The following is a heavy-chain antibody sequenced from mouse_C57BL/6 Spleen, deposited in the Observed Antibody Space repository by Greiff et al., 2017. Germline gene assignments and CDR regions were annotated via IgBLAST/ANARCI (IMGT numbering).Heavy chain of an antibody. Sequence: EVKVVESGGGLVKPGGSLKLSCAASGFTFSSYAMSWVRQTPEKRLAWVATISAGGSYTYYPDNVKGRFTISRDNAKNNLYLQMSHLKSEDTAMYYCARGSGHLYYYAMDYWGQGTSVTVSS. CDR1: GFTFSSYA. V-gene: IGHV5-4*03. CDR2: ISAGGSYT. J-gene: IGHJ4*01. D-gene: IGHD3-2*02. CDR3: ARGSGHLYYYAMDY.